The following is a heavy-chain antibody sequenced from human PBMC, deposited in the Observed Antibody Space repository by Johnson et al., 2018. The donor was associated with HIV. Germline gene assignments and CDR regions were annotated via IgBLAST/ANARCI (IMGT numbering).Heavy chain of an antibody. CDR3: ARGLSGAFDI. CDR1: GFTFSSYW. CDR2: IKQGGSEK. D-gene: IGHD3-10*01. Sequence: VQLVESGGGLVQPGGSLRLSCAASGFTFSSYWMSWVRQAPGKGLEWVANIKQGGSEKYYVDSVKGRFIVSRDNAKDLLYLQMSSLVAEDTAVYYCARGLSGAFDIWGQGTMVTVSS. V-gene: IGHV3-7*05. J-gene: IGHJ3*02.